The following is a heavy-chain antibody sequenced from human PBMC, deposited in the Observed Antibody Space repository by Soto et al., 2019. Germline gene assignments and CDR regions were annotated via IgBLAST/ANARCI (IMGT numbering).Heavy chain of an antibody. CDR3: AKDLRFGWSLDS. CDR2: IIPILGIA. V-gene: IGHV1-69*04. D-gene: IGHD6-19*01. CDR1: GGTFSSYT. Sequence: SVKVSCKASGGTFSSYTISWVRQAPGQGLEWMGRIIPILGIANYAQKFQGRVTITADNSKNTVHLQMNSLRAEDTAVYYCAKDLRFGWSLDSWGQGTLVTVSS. J-gene: IGHJ4*02.